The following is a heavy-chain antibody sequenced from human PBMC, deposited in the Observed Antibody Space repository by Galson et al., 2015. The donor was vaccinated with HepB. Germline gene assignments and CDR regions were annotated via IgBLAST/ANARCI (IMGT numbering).Heavy chain of an antibody. CDR1: GDSVSSTSSA. CDR3: ARYSGSQYLGWFDP. J-gene: IGHJ5*02. V-gene: IGHV6-1*01. D-gene: IGHD1-26*01. CDR2: TYYRSKWYN. Sequence: CAIYGDSVSSTSSAWNWIRQSPSRGLEWLGRTYYRSKWYNDYAVSVKSRININPDTSKDQFSLQLNSVTPEDTAVYYCARYSGSQYLGWFDPWGQGTLVTVSS.